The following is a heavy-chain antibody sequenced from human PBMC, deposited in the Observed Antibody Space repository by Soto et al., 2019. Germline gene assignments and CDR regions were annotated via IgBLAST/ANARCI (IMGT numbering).Heavy chain of an antibody. V-gene: IGHV4-31*03. CDR1: GCSISSGGYY. D-gene: IGHD6-13*01. J-gene: IGHJ6*02. CDR3: ARIKQLRPGGTVYGMDV. Sequence: QVQLQESGPGLVKPSQTLSLTCTVSGCSISSGGYYWIWIRQHPGKGLEWIGYIYYSGSTYYNPPLKRGVTISVDTSKDRFTRKLSSVTAADTAVYYCARIKQLRPGGTVYGMDVWGQGATVTVSS. CDR2: IYYSGST.